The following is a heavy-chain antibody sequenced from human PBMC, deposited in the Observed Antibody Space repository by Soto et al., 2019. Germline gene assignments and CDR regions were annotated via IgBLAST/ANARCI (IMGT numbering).Heavy chain of an antibody. J-gene: IGHJ4*02. V-gene: IGHV3-30-3*01. Sequence: PWWSLRLSCSASVFTFSSYAMHWGRQAPGKGLEWVAVISYDGSNKYYADSVKGRFTISRDNSKNTLYLQMNSLRAEDTAVYYCARDNKVWRITMIVVPSRGIYFDYWGQGTLVTVSS. CDR3: ARDNKVWRITMIVVPSRGIYFDY. CDR1: VFTFSSYA. CDR2: ISYDGSNK. D-gene: IGHD3-22*01.